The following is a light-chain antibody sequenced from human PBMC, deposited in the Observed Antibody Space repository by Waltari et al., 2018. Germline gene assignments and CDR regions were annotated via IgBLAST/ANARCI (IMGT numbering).Light chain of an antibody. J-gene: IGLJ1*01. V-gene: IGLV1-47*01. CDR2: RKN. Sequence: QSVLTQPPSASGTPGQRVTISCSGSSSNIGSNYVYCYQQLPGTAPKPLIYRKNQRPSGVPDRFSGSKSGTSASLAISGLRSEDEADYYCAAWDDSLSGFYVFGTGTKVTVL. CDR1: SSNIGSNY. CDR3: AAWDDSLSGFYV.